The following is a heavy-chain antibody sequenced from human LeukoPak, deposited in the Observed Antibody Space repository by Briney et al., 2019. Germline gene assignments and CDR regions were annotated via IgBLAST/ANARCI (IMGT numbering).Heavy chain of an antibody. J-gene: IGHJ4*02. Sequence: GGSLTLSCAGSGFTFSSYALNWVRQAPGNGLEWVSVISGDDGRTVYADSVKGRFTISRDNSKNTLYLLMSSLRAEDTAVYYCAKPAYRSSWTQYYFDNWGQGTLVTVSS. D-gene: IGHD6-13*01. CDR2: ISGDDGRT. CDR1: GFTFSSYA. V-gene: IGHV3-23*01. CDR3: AKPAYRSSWTQYYFDN.